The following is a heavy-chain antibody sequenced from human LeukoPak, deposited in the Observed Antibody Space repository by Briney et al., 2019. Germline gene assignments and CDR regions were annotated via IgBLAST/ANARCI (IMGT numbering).Heavy chain of an antibody. V-gene: IGHV3-23*01. Sequence: GGSLRLSCAASGFTFSSYAMSWVRQAPGKGLEWVSAISGSGGSTYYADPVKGRLNISRDNSKNTLYLQVNSLRAEDTAVYYCANPGEWLTAGYWGQGTLVTVSS. CDR2: ISGSGGST. J-gene: IGHJ4*02. CDR3: ANPGEWLTAGY. D-gene: IGHD3-3*01. CDR1: GFTFSSYA.